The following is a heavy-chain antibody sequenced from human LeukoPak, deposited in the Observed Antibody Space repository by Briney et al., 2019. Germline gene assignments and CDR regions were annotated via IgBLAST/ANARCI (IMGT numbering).Heavy chain of an antibody. D-gene: IGHD5-18*01. CDR2: IYYSGST. CDR1: GGSISSYY. CDR3: ARHVPDTAMVAALFDY. Sequence: SETLSLTCTVSGGSISSYYWSWIRQPPGKGLEWIGYIYYSGSTNYNPSLKSRVTISVDTSKNQFSLKLSSVTAADTAVYYCARHVPDTAMVAALFDYWGQGTLVTVSS. V-gene: IGHV4-59*01. J-gene: IGHJ4*02.